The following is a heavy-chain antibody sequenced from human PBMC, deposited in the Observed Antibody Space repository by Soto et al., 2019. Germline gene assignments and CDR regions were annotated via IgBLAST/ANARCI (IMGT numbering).Heavy chain of an antibody. J-gene: IGHJ4*02. D-gene: IGHD6-13*01. CDR1: GGSISSYY. V-gene: IGHV4-59*08. CDR2: IYYSGST. Sequence: SETLSLTCTVSGGSISSYYWSWIRQPPGKGLEWIGYIYYSGSTNYNPSLKSRVTISVDTSKNQFSLKLSSVTAADTAVYYCARHFSPYSSSWFDYWGQGTLVTVSS. CDR3: ARHFSPYSSSWFDY.